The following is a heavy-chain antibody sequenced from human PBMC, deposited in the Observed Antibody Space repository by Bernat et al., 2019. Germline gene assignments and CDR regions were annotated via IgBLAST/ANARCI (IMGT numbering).Heavy chain of an antibody. D-gene: IGHD5-12*01. V-gene: IGHV3-48*03. J-gene: IGHJ3*02. CDR3: ARGGNIGYNLNAFDI. CDR2: ISSSGLTT. CDR1: GFTFSSYA. Sequence: VQLVESGGGLVKPGGSLRLSCPASGFTFSSYAMSWVRRAPGKGLEWVSFISSSGLTTHYADSVKGRLTISRDNAKTSLYLQMSSLRVEDTAVYYCARGGNIGYNLNAFDIWGQGTKVTVSS.